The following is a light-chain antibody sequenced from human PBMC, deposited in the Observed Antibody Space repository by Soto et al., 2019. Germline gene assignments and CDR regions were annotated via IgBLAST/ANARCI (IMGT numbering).Light chain of an antibody. CDR1: SNDVGDYDY. CDR2: EVN. V-gene: IGLV2-8*01. Sequence: QSFLTHPPSSSGSPGQSVTISCTGTSNDVGDYDYVSWYQQHPGKAPKLMLYEVNKRPSGVPDRFSGSKSGYTASLTVSGLQAEDEADYYCSSYADSDNLIFGGGTKVTVL. J-gene: IGLJ2*01. CDR3: SSYADSDNLI.